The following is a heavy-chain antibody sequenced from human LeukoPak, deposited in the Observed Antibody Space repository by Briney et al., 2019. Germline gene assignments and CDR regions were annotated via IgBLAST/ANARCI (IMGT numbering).Heavy chain of an antibody. CDR2: ITDST. Sequence: GGSLRLSCAASGFTFSSYAMTWVRQAPGKGLEWVSAITDSTYFADSVKGRFTISRDSSKNRMYLQMNSLRVKDTAVYYCARYCSGGRCYSGLDPWGQGALVTVSS. J-gene: IGHJ5*02. CDR1: GFTFSSYA. V-gene: IGHV3-23*01. D-gene: IGHD2-15*01. CDR3: ARYCSGGRCYSGLDP.